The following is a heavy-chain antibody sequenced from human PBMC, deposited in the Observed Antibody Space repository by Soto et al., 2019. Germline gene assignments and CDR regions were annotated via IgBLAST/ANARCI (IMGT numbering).Heavy chain of an antibody. D-gene: IGHD6-19*01. CDR3: ARASSGWYDYYYGMDV. CDR2: ISAYNGNT. J-gene: IGHJ6*02. Sequence: ASVKVSCKASGYTFTSYGISWVRQAPGQGLEWMGWISAYNGNTNYAQKLQGRVTMTTDTSTSTAYMELRSLRSDDTAVYYCARASSGWYDYYYGMDVWGQGTTDTVSS. CDR1: GYTFTSYG. V-gene: IGHV1-18*04.